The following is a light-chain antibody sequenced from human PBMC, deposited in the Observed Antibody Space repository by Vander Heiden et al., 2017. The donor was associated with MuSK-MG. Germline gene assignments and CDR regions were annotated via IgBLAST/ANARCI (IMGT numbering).Light chain of an antibody. CDR3: QSYDSSLSGNYV. Sequence: QSVLTQPPTVSGAPGQRVTIPGTGSSFNIRAGYDVHAYQQLPGTSPKLLIYGNSNQPSGVPDRFSGSKSGTSASLAITGLQAEDEADYYCQSYDSSLSGNYVFGTGTKVTVL. CDR1: SFNIRAGYD. CDR2: GNS. J-gene: IGLJ1*01. V-gene: IGLV1-40*01.